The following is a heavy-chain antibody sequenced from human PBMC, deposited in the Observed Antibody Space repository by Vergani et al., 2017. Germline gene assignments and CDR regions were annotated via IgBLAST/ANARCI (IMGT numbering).Heavy chain of an antibody. V-gene: IGHV5-51*01. J-gene: IGHJ4*02. CDR2: IYPGDSDT. CDR3: ARHGKGVVIAPMEIDY. Sequence: EVQLVPSGAEVKKPGESLKISCKGSGYSFTSYWIGWVRQMPGKGLEWMGIIYPGDSDTRYSPSFQGQVTISADKSISTAYLQWSSLKASDTAMYYCARHGKGVVIAPMEIDYWGQGTLVTVSS. D-gene: IGHD2-21*01. CDR1: GYSFTSYW.